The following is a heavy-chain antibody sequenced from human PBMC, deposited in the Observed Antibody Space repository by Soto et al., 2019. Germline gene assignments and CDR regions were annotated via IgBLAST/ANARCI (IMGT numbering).Heavy chain of an antibody. CDR1: GFTFSSYA. V-gene: IGHV3-23*01. CDR3: ANARPRYYYDSSGYYSQDY. Sequence: PGGSLRLSCAASGFTFSSYAMSWVRQAPGKGLEWVSAISGSGGSTYYADSVEGRFTISRDNSKNTLYLQMNSLRAEDTAVYYCANARPRYYYDSSGYYSQDYWGQGTLVTVSS. CDR2: ISGSGGST. J-gene: IGHJ4*02. D-gene: IGHD3-22*01.